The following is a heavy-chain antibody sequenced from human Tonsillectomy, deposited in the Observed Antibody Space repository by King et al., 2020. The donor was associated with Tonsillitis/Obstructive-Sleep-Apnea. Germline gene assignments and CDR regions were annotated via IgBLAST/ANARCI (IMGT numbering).Heavy chain of an antibody. CDR3: ARGLYLYYYYYYMDV. V-gene: IGHV7-4-1*02. CDR1: GYTFSSYA. CDR2: INTNPGNP. J-gene: IGHJ6*03. D-gene: IGHD3-16*02. Sequence: VQLVESGSELKKPGASVKVSCKASGYTFSSYAMNWVRQAPGQGLEWMGWINTNPGNPTYAQGFTGRFVFSLDTSVSTSYLQISSLKAEDTAMYYCARGLYLYYYYYYMDVWGKGTTVTVSS.